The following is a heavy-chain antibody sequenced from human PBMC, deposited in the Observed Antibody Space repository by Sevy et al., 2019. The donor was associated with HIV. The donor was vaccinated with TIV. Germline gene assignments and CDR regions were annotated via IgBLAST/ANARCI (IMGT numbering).Heavy chain of an antibody. Sequence: GGCLRLSCAASGFTFSSYAMSWVRQAPGKGLEWVSAISGSGGSTYYADSVKGRFTISRDNSKNTLYLQMNSLRAEDTAVYYCAKGGGTTTSPTYYYDSSGYRWFDYWGQGTLVTVSS. J-gene: IGHJ4*02. CDR1: GFTFSSYA. D-gene: IGHD3-22*01. CDR3: AKGGGTTTSPTYYYDSSGYRWFDY. V-gene: IGHV3-23*01. CDR2: ISGSGGST.